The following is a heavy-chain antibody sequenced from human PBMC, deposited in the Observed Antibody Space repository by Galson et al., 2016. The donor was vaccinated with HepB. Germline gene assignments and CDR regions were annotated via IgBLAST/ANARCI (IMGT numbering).Heavy chain of an antibody. V-gene: IGHV1-3*01. CDR2: INADNENT. Sequence: SVKVSCKASGYTFTTYAIHWVRQAPGQRLDWMGWINADNENTKFSEMFRGRVSITRDTSTSTAYMELRSLRSDDKAVYYCARGKGPSEFLLGHWGQGTLVTVSS. CDR3: ARGKGPSEFLLGH. CDR1: GYTFTTYA. J-gene: IGHJ4*02. D-gene: IGHD3-10*01.